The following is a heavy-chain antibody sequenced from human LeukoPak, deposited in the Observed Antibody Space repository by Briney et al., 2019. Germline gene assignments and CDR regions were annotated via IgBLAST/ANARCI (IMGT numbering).Heavy chain of an antibody. CDR2: ISGSGGST. J-gene: IGHJ4*02. V-gene: IGHV3-23*01. CDR3: AKGPITMVRGVIFDY. Sequence: GGSLRLSCAASGFTFSSYWMHWVRQAPGKGLEWVSAISGSGGSTYYADSVKGRFTISRDNSKNTLYLQMNSLRAEDTAVYYCAKGPITMVRGVIFDYWGQGTLVTVSS. CDR1: GFTFSSYW. D-gene: IGHD3-10*01.